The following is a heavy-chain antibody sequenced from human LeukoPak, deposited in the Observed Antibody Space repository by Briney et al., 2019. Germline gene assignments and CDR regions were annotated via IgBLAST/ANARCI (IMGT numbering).Heavy chain of an antibody. CDR1: GFTFSSYA. CDR3: AKGRPFEYSSSLSWFDP. J-gene: IGHJ5*02. CDR2: ISGSGRNT. Sequence: PGGSLRLSCAASGFTFSSYAMNWVRQAPGKGLEWVSAISGSGRNTYYADSVKGRFTISRDNSKNTLYLQMNSLRAEDTAVYYCAKGRPFEYSSSLSWFDPWGQGTLVTVSS. D-gene: IGHD6-6*01. V-gene: IGHV3-23*01.